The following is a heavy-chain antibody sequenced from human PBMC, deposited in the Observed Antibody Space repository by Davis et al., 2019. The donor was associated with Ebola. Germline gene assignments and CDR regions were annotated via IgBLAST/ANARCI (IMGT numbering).Heavy chain of an antibody. CDR3: ARDASEYYDFWSGYYPPYYYYYYMDV. CDR1: GFTFSSYA. CDR2: ISGSGGST. Sequence: GESLKISCAASGFTFSSYAMSWVRQAPGQGLEWVSAISGSGGSTYYADSVKGRFTISRDNAKNSLYLQMNSLRDEDTAVYYCARDASEYYDFWSGYYPPYYYYYYMDVWGKGTTVTVSS. D-gene: IGHD3-3*01. J-gene: IGHJ6*03. V-gene: IGHV3-23*01.